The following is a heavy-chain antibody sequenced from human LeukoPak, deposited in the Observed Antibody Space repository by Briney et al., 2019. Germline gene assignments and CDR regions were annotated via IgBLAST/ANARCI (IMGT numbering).Heavy chain of an antibody. J-gene: IGHJ5*02. Sequence: GGSLRLSCAASGFTFSDYYMSWIRQAPGKGLEWVSYISSSGSTIYYANSVKCRFTISRDNAKNSLYLQMNSLRAEDTAVYYCAREAMIVALAWFDPWGQGTLVTVSS. CDR1: GFTFSDYY. CDR2: ISSSGSTI. CDR3: AREAMIVALAWFDP. D-gene: IGHD3-22*01. V-gene: IGHV3-11*01.